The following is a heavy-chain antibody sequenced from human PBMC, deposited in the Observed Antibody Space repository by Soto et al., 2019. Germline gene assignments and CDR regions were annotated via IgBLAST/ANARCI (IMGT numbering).Heavy chain of an antibody. V-gene: IGHV1-3*01. J-gene: IGHJ5*02. CDR1: GYSFTAYH. CDR3: ARVAPSGGSVPRFDP. CDR2: INAGNGNT. Sequence: QVQLVQSGAEVKEPGASVRLSCKAFGYSFTAYHIHWVRQAPGQGLEWMGWINAGNGNTRSSRKFQGSVIITRDTSATTAYLEVDSLRSEDTAIYYCARVAPSGGSVPRFDPWGQGTLLTVSS. D-gene: IGHD3-10*01.